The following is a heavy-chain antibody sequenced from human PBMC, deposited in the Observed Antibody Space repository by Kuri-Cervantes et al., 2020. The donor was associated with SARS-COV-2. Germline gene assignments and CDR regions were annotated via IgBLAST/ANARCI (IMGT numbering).Heavy chain of an antibody. V-gene: IGHV3-74*01. J-gene: IGHJ4*02. CDR1: GFTFSSYW. D-gene: IGHD3-3*01. CDR2: INSDGSST. CDR3: AKDSRYDFWSGYYFDY. Sequence: GESLKISCAASGFTFSSYWMHWVRQAPGKGLVWVSRINSDGSSTSYADSVKGRFTISRDNAKNTLYLQMNSLRAEDTAVYYCAKDSRYDFWSGYYFDYWGQGTLVTVSS.